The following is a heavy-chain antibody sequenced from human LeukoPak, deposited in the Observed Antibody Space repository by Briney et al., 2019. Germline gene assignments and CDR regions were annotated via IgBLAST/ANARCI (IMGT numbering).Heavy chain of an antibody. V-gene: IGHV1-69-2*01. J-gene: IGHJ6*03. D-gene: IGHD6-13*01. Sequence: ASVKISCKASVYTFTDYYMHWVQQAPGKGLEWMGRVDPEDGETIYAEKFQGRVTITADTSTDTAYMELSSLRSEDTAVYYCATDSSPDEYYYYYYMDVWGKGTTVTVSS. CDR1: VYTFTDYY. CDR3: ATDSSPDEYYYYYYMDV. CDR2: VDPEDGET.